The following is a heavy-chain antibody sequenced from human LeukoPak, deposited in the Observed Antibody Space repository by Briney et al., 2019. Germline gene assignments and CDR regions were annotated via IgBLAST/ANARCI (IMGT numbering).Heavy chain of an antibody. CDR1: GFTFSSYA. CDR3: AREEVQLLLTPLDY. J-gene: IGHJ4*02. V-gene: IGHV3-30*04. CDR2: ISYDGSNK. Sequence: SGRSLRLSCAASGFTFSSYAMHWVRQTPGKGLEWVAVISYDGSNKYYADSVKGRITISRDNSKNTLYLQMNSLRAEDTAVYYCAREEVQLLLTPLDYWGQGTLVTVSS. D-gene: IGHD2-2*01.